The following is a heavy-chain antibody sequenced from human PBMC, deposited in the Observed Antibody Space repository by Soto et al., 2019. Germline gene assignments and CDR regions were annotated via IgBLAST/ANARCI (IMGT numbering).Heavy chain of an antibody. CDR3: ARGALGTVTSPVDY. CDR1: GYTFTSYG. D-gene: IGHD4-17*01. CDR2: ISAYNGNT. Sequence: QVQLVQSGAEVKKPGASVKVSCKASGYTFTSYGISWVRQAPGQGLEWMGWISAYNGNTNYAQKLQGRVTMTTDTXXXXXYLELRSXXSDDTAVYCWARGALGTVTSPVDYWGQGTLVTVSS. V-gene: IGHV1-18*01. J-gene: IGHJ4*02.